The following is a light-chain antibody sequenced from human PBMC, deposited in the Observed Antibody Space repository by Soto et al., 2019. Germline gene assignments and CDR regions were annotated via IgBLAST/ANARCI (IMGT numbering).Light chain of an antibody. J-gene: IGKJ5*01. CDR3: QQYGTSGT. V-gene: IGKV3-20*01. CDR2: DAS. CDR1: QSVSSY. Sequence: EIVLTQSPATLSLSPGERATLSCRASQSVSSYLAWYQQKPGQAPRLLIYDASNRATGIPDRFSGSGSGTDFTLTISRLEPEDSAVYYCQQYGTSGTFGQGTRLEIK.